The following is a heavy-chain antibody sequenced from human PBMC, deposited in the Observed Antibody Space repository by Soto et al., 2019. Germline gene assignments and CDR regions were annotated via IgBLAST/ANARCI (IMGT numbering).Heavy chain of an antibody. V-gene: IGHV3-33*01. Sequence: QVELVEYGGGVVQPGRSLRLSCAASAVTFTGYGMHWVRQAPGKGLEWVAVIRFDGSNIYYADSVKGRFTISRDNARNMLYLQMNSLRAEDTAVYYCARDGVGSTAYFGYFDYWGLVPLVTVSS. J-gene: IGHJ4*01. CDR2: IRFDGSNI. CDR1: AVTFTGYG. CDR3: ARDGVGSTAYFGYFDY. D-gene: IGHD1-26*01.